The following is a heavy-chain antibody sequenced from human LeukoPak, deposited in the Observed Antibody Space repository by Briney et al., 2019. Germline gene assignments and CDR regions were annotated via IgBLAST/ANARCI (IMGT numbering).Heavy chain of an antibody. D-gene: IGHD5-24*01. CDR1: GGSISSSSYY. J-gene: IGHJ6*04. CDR3: ARQEIGQRESDV. Sequence: PSETLSLTCTVSGGSISSSSYYWGWIRQPPGKGLEWIGSIYYSGSTYYNPSLKSRVTISVDTSKSQFSLKLSSVTAADTAVYYCARQEIGQRESDVWGKGTTVTVSS. CDR2: IYYSGST. V-gene: IGHV4-39*07.